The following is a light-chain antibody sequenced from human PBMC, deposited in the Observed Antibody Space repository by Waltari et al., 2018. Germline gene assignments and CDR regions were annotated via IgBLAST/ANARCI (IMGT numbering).Light chain of an antibody. Sequence: DIQMTQSPSSLSASVGDRVTITCQASQEISNYLNWYQQKPGKAPKLRTYVSSNLETGVPERFSGSGSGTDFTFTISSLQPEDIATYYCQQYDNLPTFGQGTRLEIK. CDR3: QQYDNLPT. J-gene: IGKJ5*01. V-gene: IGKV1-33*01. CDR1: QEISNY. CDR2: VSS.